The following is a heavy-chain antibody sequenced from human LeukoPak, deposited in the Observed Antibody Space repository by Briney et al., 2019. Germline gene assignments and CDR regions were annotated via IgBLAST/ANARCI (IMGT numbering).Heavy chain of an antibody. CDR2: IYYSGST. D-gene: IGHD6-6*01. CDR1: GGSISSNSYY. V-gene: IGHV4-39*01. CDR3: ARLGAARGPFDY. Sequence: SETLSLTCTVSGGSISSNSYYWGWIRQPPGKGLEWIGSIYYSGSTYYNPSLKSRVTISVDTSKNQFSLKLSSVTAADTAVYYCARLGAARGPFDYWGQGTLVTVSS. J-gene: IGHJ4*02.